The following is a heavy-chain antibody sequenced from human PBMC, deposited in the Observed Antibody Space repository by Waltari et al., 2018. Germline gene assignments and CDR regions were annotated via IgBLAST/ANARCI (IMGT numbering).Heavy chain of an antibody. J-gene: IGHJ4*02. V-gene: IGHV3-21*01. CDR2: MSRVGSYI. Sequence: EVQLVESGGGLVKPGGSLRLSCAASGFSFSTYNMNWVRQAPGKGREWVSSMSRVGSYIYYADSVKGRFTISRDDAKNSLYLQMNSLRAEDTAVYYCAREKYSNYLYYFDYWGQGILVTVSS. D-gene: IGHD4-4*01. CDR3: AREKYSNYLYYFDY. CDR1: GFSFSTYN.